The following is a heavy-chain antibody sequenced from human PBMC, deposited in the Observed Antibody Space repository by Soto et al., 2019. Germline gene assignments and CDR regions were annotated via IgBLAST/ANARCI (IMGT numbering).Heavy chain of an antibody. CDR2: IDPKNGGT. J-gene: IGHJ4*02. Sequence: QVQLVQSGTEVKKPGASVKVSCKASGYTVTDYYIHWVRQAPGQGLEWMGWIDPKNGGTIYAQKFQDRVTMTRDTSLSTGYIDLRRLTSDDTALYYCARDDYGICRYWGQGTLVTVSS. CDR3: ARDDYGICRY. D-gene: IGHD3-10*01. V-gene: IGHV1-2*02. CDR1: GYTVTDYY.